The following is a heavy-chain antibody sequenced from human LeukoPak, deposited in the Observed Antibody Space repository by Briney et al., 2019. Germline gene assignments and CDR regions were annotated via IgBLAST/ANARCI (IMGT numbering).Heavy chain of an antibody. D-gene: IGHD3-22*01. CDR3: AKDSDSTGSYGDY. V-gene: IGHV3-23*01. J-gene: IGHJ4*02. CDR1: GFTYRSYA. Sequence: GGSLRLSCAASGFTYRSYAMSWVRQAPGKGLEWVSAISGSGDSTYYADSVKGRFTIPRDNSKNTLSLQMNSLRDDDTAVYYCAKDSDSTGSYGDYWGQGTLVTVSS. CDR2: ISGSGDST.